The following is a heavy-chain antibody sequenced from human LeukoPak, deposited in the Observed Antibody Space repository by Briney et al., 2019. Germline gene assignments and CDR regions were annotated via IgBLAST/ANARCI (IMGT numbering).Heavy chain of an antibody. V-gene: IGHV1-69*13. CDR2: IIPIFGTA. D-gene: IGHD3-10*01. Sequence: GASVKVSCKASGGTFSSYAISWVRQAPGQGLEWMGGIIPIFGTANYAQKFQGRVTITADESTSTAYMELSSLRSEDTAVYYCARGNYYGSGSYCDYWGQGTLVTVSS. CDR1: GGTFSSYA. CDR3: ARGNYYGSGSYCDY. J-gene: IGHJ4*02.